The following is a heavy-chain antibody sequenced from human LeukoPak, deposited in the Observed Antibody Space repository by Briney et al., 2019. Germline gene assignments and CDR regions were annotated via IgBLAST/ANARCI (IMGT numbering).Heavy chain of an antibody. Sequence: NPSETLSLTCTVSGGSISSYYWSWIRQPPGKGLEWIGYIYYSGSTNYNPSLKSRVTISVDTSKNQFSLKLSSVTAADTAVYYCAGSYDSPPGFDYWGQGTLVTVSS. V-gene: IGHV4-59*01. CDR1: GGSISSYY. J-gene: IGHJ4*02. CDR2: IYYSGST. D-gene: IGHD3-3*01. CDR3: AGSYDSPPGFDY.